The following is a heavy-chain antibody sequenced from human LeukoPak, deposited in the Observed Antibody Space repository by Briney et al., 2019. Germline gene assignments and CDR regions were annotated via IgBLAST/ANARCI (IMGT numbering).Heavy chain of an antibody. CDR1: GGSISSYY. V-gene: IGHV4-59*08. D-gene: IGHD6-6*01. CDR2: IYYSGST. Sequence: SETLSLTCTVSGGSISSYYWSWIRQPPGKGLEWIGYIYYSGSTNYNPSLKSRVTISVDTSKNQFSLKLSSVTAADTAVYYCARHAQSSIETFFDYWGQGTLVTVSS. CDR3: ARHAQSSIETFFDY. J-gene: IGHJ4*02.